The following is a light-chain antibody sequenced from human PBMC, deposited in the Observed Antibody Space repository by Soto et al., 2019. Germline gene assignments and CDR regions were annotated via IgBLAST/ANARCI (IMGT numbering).Light chain of an antibody. J-gene: IGLJ1*01. CDR1: SSDVGGYNY. V-gene: IGLV2-14*01. CDR3: SSYTSSSTGV. CDR2: EVS. Sequence: QSVLTQPAYVSGSPGQSITISCTGTSSDVGGYNYVSWYQQHPGKAPKLMIYEVSNRPSGVSNRFSGSKSGNTASLTISGLQAEDEADYYCSSYTSSSTGVFGTGTKV.